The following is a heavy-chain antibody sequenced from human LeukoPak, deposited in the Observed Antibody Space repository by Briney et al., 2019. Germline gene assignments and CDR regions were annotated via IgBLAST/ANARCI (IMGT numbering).Heavy chain of an antibody. CDR1: GFMFGDYA. V-gene: IGHV3-49*04. Sequence: GGSLRLSCTTSGFMFGDYAMSWVRQASGKGLEWVGFIRSKAYGETTEYAASVKGRFTITRDDSKGIAYLHMKSLKMGDTGVYSCTRHYPITIIGVVPPPEDWGQGTLVTVSS. D-gene: IGHD3-3*02. CDR2: IRSKAYGETT. CDR3: TRHYPITIIGVVPPPED. J-gene: IGHJ4*02.